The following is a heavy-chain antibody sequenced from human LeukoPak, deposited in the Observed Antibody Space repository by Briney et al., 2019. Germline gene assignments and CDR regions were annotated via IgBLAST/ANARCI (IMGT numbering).Heavy chain of an antibody. CDR2: ISGSGYTT. CDR3: AKSRWETYAVRAFDI. D-gene: IGHD1-26*01. J-gene: IGHJ3*02. Sequence: GGSLRLSCAASGFTFSGYAMSWVRQAPGKGLEWVSAISGSGYTTYYADSVKGRLTISRDNSKNTLYLQMNSLRAEDTAVYYCAKSRWETYAVRAFDIWGQGTMVTVSS. V-gene: IGHV3-23*01. CDR1: GFTFSGYA.